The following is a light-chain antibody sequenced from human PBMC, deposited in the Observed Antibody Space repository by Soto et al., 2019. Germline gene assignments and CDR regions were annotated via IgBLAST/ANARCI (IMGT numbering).Light chain of an antibody. V-gene: IGKV3-11*01. CDR3: QQHTNWPPIT. CDR1: QTFNNY. CDR2: HTS. J-gene: IGKJ5*01. Sequence: EYVLTQSPSTLSLSPGERATLSCRASQTFNNYLAWYQQKPGQAPRLIIYHTSNRATGIPARFSGSGSGTDFTLTISSLEPEDFAVYYCQQHTNWPPITFGQGTRLEIK.